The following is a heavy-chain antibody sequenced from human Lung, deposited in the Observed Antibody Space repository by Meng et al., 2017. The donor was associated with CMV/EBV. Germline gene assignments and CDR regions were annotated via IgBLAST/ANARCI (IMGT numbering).Heavy chain of an antibody. J-gene: IGHJ6*02. CDR2: ISSSSSYI. V-gene: IGHV3-21*01. Sequence: GESLKISCAASGFTFSSYSMNWVRQAPGKGLEWVSSISSSSSYIYYADSVKGRFTISRDNAKNSLCLQMNSLRAEDTAVYYCARDRGGSYDDDYYYYGMDVWGQGTTVTVSS. CDR1: GFTFSSYS. D-gene: IGHD1-26*01. CDR3: ARDRGGSYDDDYYYYGMDV.